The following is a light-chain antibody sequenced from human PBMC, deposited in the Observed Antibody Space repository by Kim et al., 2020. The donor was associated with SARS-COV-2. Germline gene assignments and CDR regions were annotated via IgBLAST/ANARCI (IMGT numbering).Light chain of an antibody. CDR3: QTWDSSTVV. CDR2: EDT. Sequence: VSPGKAASITCSGDKLEEKFASWFQQKPGQSPVLVIYEDTKRPSGIPERISGSTSGNTATLTISGTQAMDEADYYCQTWDSSTVVFGGGTKLTVL. CDR1: KLEEKF. J-gene: IGLJ3*02. V-gene: IGLV3-1*01.